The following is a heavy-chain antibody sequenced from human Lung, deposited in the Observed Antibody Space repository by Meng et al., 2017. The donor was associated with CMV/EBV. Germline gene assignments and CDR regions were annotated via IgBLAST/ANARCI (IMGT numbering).Heavy chain of an antibody. CDR1: GYSFSTYW. CDR2: IHPSDSET. V-gene: IGHV5-51*01. CDR3: ASGAGDY. J-gene: IGHJ4*02. D-gene: IGHD1-26*01. Sequence: ESLKISCKGSGYSFSTYWIAWVRQMPGKGLEWMGVIHPSDSETTYSPSFEGQVTISADKSISTVYLHWSHLKASDTGMYYCASGAGDYWGQGTLVTVSS.